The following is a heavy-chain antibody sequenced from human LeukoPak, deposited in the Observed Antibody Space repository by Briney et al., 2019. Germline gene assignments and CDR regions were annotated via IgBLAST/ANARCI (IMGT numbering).Heavy chain of an antibody. Sequence: SETLSLTCAVDGGSFSGYYWSWIRQPPGKGLEWIGEINHSGSTNYNPSLKSRVTISVDTSKNQFSLKLSSVTAADTAVYYCARVNIRFLEWPLNNWFDPWGQGTLVTVSS. D-gene: IGHD3-3*01. J-gene: IGHJ5*02. CDR1: GGSFSGYY. CDR3: ARVNIRFLEWPLNNWFDP. CDR2: INHSGST. V-gene: IGHV4-34*01.